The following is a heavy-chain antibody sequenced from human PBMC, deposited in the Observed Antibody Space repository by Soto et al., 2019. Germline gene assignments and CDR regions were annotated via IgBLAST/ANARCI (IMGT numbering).Heavy chain of an antibody. J-gene: IGHJ4*02. V-gene: IGHV3-48*02. CDR2: ISSSSSTI. D-gene: IGHD3-22*01. Sequence: PGGSLRLSCAASGFTFSRYWMSWVRQAPGKGLEWVSYISSSSSTIYYADSVKGRFTISRDNAKNSLYLQMNSLRDEDTAVYYCARGLYYYDSSGYWGYWGQGTLVTVSS. CDR1: GFTFSRYW. CDR3: ARGLYYYDSSGYWGY.